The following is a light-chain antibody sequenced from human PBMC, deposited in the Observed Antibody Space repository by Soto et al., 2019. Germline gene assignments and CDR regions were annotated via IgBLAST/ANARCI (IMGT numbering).Light chain of an antibody. CDR2: DAS. CDR1: QSISSW. V-gene: IGKV1-5*01. CDR3: QQYNTYPWT. Sequence: EIQMTQSPSTLYASVRDRVTITCRASQSISSWLAWYQQQPGRAPKLLIYDASRLESGVPSRFSGSGSGTEFTLTISSLQPDDFATYYCQQYNTYPWTFGQRTMVDI. J-gene: IGKJ1*01.